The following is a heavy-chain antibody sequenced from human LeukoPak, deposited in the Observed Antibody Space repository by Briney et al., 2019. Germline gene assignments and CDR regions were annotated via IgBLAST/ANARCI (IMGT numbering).Heavy chain of an antibody. D-gene: IGHD5-18*01. CDR1: GGSISSYY. CDR3: ARAYRAHQTFYSYHYFDN. J-gene: IGHJ4*02. V-gene: IGHV4-59*12. Sequence: SETLSLTCTVSGGSISSYYWSWIRQPPGKGLEWIGYIYYSGRTKYNPSLKSRVTISGDTSKKQLSLKLNSVTAADTAVYFCARAYRAHQTFYSYHYFDNWGQGTLVTVSS. CDR2: IYYSGRT.